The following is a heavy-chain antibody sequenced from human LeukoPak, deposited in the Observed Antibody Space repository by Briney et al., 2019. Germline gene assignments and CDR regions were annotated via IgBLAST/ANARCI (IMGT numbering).Heavy chain of an antibody. V-gene: IGHV1-18*04. D-gene: IGHD5-12*01. CDR2: ISAYNGNT. CDR1: GYTFTTYG. Sequence: ASVKVSCKASGYTFTTYGISWVRQAPGQGLEWMGWISAYNGNTNYAQKLQGRVTMTTDTSTSTAYMELRSLRSDDTAVYFCARLRGNSGYDYPNYFDYWGQGTLVTVSS. CDR3: ARLRGNSGYDYPNYFDY. J-gene: IGHJ4*02.